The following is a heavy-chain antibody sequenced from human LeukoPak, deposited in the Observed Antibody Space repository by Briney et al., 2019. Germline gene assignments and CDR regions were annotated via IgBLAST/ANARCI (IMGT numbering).Heavy chain of an antibody. J-gene: IGHJ4*02. CDR3: ARLISSHHSFDY. Sequence: SETLSLTCTVSGDSISSGSFFWSWIRQPPGGDLEYIGSISYTGGTYYNPSLRSRVTISIETSKNQFSLRLRSVTAADTAVFYCARLISSHHSFDYWGQGTLVTVSS. CDR1: GDSISSGSFF. CDR2: ISYTGGT. V-gene: IGHV4-39*01. D-gene: IGHD2/OR15-2a*01.